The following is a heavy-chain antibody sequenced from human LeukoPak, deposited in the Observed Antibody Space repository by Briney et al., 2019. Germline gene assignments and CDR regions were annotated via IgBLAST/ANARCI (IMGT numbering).Heavy chain of an antibody. J-gene: IGHJ4*02. CDR1: GFTFSSYA. CDR2: ISDSGSGT. Sequence: GGSLRLSCAASGFTFSSYAMSWVRQAPGKGLEWVSSISDSGSGTYYADSVKGRFTISRGNSKNMVYLQMNSLRAEDTAVYYCAKDLGFYRSGWNPLFEYWGPGTLVTVSS. CDR3: AKDLGFYRSGWNPLFEY. V-gene: IGHV3-23*01. D-gene: IGHD6-19*01.